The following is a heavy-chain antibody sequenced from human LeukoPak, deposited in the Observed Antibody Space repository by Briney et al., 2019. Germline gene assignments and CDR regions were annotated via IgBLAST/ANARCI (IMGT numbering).Heavy chain of an antibody. CDR2: IYYSGTT. V-gene: IGHV4-39*01. CDR3: ARVLTLPIRSTVTTRKDAFDI. CDR1: GGSISSSPYY. D-gene: IGHD4-11*01. Sequence: SETLSLTCTVSGGSISSSPYYSGWIRQPPGKGLEWIGSIYYSGTTHYSPSLESRVPISVDTSKNQFSLKLSSVTAADTAVYYCARVLTLPIRSTVTTRKDAFDIWGQGTMVTVSS. J-gene: IGHJ3*02.